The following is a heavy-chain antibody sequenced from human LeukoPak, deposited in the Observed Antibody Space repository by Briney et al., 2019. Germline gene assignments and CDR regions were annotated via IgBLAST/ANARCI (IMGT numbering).Heavy chain of an antibody. J-gene: IGHJ3*02. D-gene: IGHD3-9*01. V-gene: IGHV4-59*08. CDR1: GGSISSYY. CDR2: IYYSGST. CDR3: ARSGVGRYFDWLLSDDAFDI. Sequence: PSETLSLTCTVSGGSISSYYWSWIRQPPGKGLEWIGYIYYSGSTNYNPSLKSRVTISVDTSKNQFSLKLSSVTAADTAVYYCARSGVGRYFDWLLSDDAFDIWGQGTMVTVSS.